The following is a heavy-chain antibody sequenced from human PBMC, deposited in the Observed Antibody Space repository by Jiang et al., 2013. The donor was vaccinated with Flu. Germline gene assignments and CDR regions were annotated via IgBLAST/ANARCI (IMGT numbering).Heavy chain of an antibody. V-gene: IGHV4-59*08. D-gene: IGHD3-9*01. Sequence: GLVKPSETLSLTCTVSGGSISSYYWSWIRQPPGKGLEWIGYIYYSGSTNYNPSLKSRVTISVDTSKNQFSLKLSSVTAADTAVYYCARQRPHGETTIDYWGQGTLVTVSS. CDR2: IYYSGST. CDR1: GGSISSYY. J-gene: IGHJ4*02. CDR3: ARQRPHGETTIDY.